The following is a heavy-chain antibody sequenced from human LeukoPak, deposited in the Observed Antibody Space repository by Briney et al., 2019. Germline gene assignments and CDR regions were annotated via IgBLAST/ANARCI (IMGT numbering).Heavy chain of an antibody. D-gene: IGHD4-17*01. CDR1: GFAFSDHS. CDR2: ITSDSNLI. CDR3: ASGGATVWDY. J-gene: IGHJ4*02. V-gene: IGHV3-21*06. Sequence: PGGSLRLSCAASGFAFSDHSMNWVRQAPGKGLEWISAITSDSNLIYYADSMRGRITISRDNAENSVYLQMNGLRAEDTAIYYCASGGATVWDYWGQGALVIVSS.